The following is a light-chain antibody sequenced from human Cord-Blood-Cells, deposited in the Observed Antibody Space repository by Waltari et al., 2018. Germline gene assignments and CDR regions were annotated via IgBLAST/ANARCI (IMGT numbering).Light chain of an antibody. V-gene: IGKV3-11*01. CDR1: QSVSSY. Sequence: DIVLTQSPATMSLSPGERATLSCRARQSVSSYLAWYQQKPGHAPRLLIYDASNRATGIPARFSGSGSGTDFTLTISSLEPEDFAVYYCQQRSNWPRTFGQVTKVEIK. CDR3: QQRSNWPRT. J-gene: IGKJ1*01. CDR2: DAS.